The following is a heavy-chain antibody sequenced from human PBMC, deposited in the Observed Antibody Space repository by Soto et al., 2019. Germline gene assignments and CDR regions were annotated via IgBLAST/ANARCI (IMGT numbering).Heavy chain of an antibody. V-gene: IGHV1-18*01. CDR1: GYTFTSHG. J-gene: IGHJ5*02. CDR3: ASLGGGSDTNWFDP. Sequence: ASVKVSCKASGYTFTSHGISWVRQAPGQGLEWMGWISAYNGNTNYAQKLQGRVTMTTDTSTSTAYMELRSLRSDDTAVYYCASLGGGSDTNWFDPWGQGTLVTVSS. CDR2: ISAYNGNT. D-gene: IGHD2-15*01.